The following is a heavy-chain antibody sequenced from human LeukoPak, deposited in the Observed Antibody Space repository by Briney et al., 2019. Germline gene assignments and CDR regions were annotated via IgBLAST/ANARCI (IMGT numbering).Heavy chain of an antibody. CDR3: ARDRQPLRFLEWLDAFDI. Sequence: GASVKVSCKASGYTFTSYGISWVRQAPGQGLEWMGWISAYNGNTNYAQKLQGRVTMTIDTSTSTAYMELRSLRSDDTAVYYCARDRQPLRFLEWLDAFDIWGQGAMVTVSS. D-gene: IGHD3-3*01. V-gene: IGHV1-18*01. CDR2: ISAYNGNT. J-gene: IGHJ3*02. CDR1: GYTFTSYG.